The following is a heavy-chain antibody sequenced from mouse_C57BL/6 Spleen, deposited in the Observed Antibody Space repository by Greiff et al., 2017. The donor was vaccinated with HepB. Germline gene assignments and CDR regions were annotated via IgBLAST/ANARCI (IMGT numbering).Heavy chain of an antibody. CDR2: ISYSGST. J-gene: IGHJ1*03. CDR1: GYSITSGYD. D-gene: IGHD2-4*01. CDR3: ARDHYDYNWYFDV. V-gene: IGHV3-1*01. Sequence: VQLQQSGPGMVKPSQSLSLTCTVTGYSITSGYDWHWIRHFPGNKLEWMGYISYSGSTNYNPSLKSRISITHDTSKNHFFLKLNSVTTEDTATYYCARDHYDYNWYFDVWGTGTTVTVSS.